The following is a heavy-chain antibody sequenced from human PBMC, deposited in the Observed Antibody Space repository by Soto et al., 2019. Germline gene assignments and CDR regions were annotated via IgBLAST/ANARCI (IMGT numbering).Heavy chain of an antibody. CDR3: ARYLRYGYNFGDWFDP. CDR1: GYTFTNYG. Sequence: QVQLVQSAPEVKKPGASVTVSCKASGYTFTNYGLNWLRQAPGQGTQWMGRISTYNGRTNYAQKFHGRITMTTDASRNVVCMELRSLTSDDTAVYYCARYLRYGYNFGDWFDPWGQGTLVTVSS. CDR2: ISTYNGRT. V-gene: IGHV1-18*04. J-gene: IGHJ5*02. D-gene: IGHD3-16*01.